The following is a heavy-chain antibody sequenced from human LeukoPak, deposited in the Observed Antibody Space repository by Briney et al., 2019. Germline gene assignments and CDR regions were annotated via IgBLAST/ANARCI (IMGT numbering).Heavy chain of an antibody. CDR3: ARDHDSNFDY. Sequence: GRSLRLSCAASGFTFDDYAMHWVRQAPGKGLEWVAVISYDGSNKYYADSVKGRFTISRDNSKNTLYLQMNSLRAEDTAVYYCARDHDSNFDYWGQGTLVTVSS. D-gene: IGHD3-22*01. J-gene: IGHJ4*02. CDR2: ISYDGSNK. CDR1: GFTFDDYA. V-gene: IGHV3-30-3*01.